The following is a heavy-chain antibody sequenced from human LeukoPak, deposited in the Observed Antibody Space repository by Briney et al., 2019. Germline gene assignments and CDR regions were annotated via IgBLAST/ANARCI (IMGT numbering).Heavy chain of an antibody. CDR3: ARGGKSAHYFDY. Sequence: SETLSLTCTVSGGPISSYYWSWIRQPPGKGLEWIGYTYYSGSTNYNPSLKSRVTISVDTSKNQFSLKLSSVTAADTAVYYCARGGKSAHYFDYWGQGTLVTVSS. CDR2: TYYSGST. D-gene: IGHD3-16*01. J-gene: IGHJ4*02. CDR1: GGPISSYY. V-gene: IGHV4-59*01.